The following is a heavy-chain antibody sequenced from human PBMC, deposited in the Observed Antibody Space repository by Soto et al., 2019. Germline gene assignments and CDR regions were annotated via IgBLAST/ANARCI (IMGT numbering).Heavy chain of an antibody. CDR1: GGSLSAYY. D-gene: IGHD2-2*01. J-gene: IGHJ3*02. V-gene: IGHV4-34*01. CDR2: INPSGST. CDR3: ARMGRDIVVVPCAGGAFDI. Sequence: SETLSLTCAVSGGSLSAYYWSWIRQPPGKGLEWIGEINPSGSTNYNPSLKSRVTISVDTYKNQFSLKLSAVTAADTAVYYCARMGRDIVVVPCAGGAFDIWCEGARVT.